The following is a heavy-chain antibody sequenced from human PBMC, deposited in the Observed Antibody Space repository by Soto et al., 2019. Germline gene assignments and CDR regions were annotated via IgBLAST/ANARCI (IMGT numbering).Heavy chain of an antibody. D-gene: IGHD1-1*01. J-gene: IGHJ4*02. Sequence: QVQMVESGGGVVQPGGSLRLSCTASGFSLSRYGLHWVRQAPGKGLEWVAGLWCDGIKTSYTDSVKGRFTISRDTSKNILYLQMNSLGAEDTAVYYCARDLNYWTLLIDHWGQGTLVTVSS. CDR3: ARDLNYWTLLIDH. V-gene: IGHV3-33*01. CDR2: LWCDGIKT. CDR1: GFSLSRYG.